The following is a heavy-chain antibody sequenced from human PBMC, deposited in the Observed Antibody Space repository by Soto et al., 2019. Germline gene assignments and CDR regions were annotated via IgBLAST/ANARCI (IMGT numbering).Heavy chain of an antibody. Sequence: GGSLRLSCAASGFTVSSNYMSWVRQAPGKGLEWVSVIYSGGSTFYVDSVKGRFTVSRDTSKNTVYLQMNSLTADDTGVYYCAGDPWTTGFWGQGTLVTVSS. CDR3: AGDPWTTGF. CDR1: GFTVSSNY. CDR2: IYSGGST. D-gene: IGHD4-17*01. J-gene: IGHJ4*02. V-gene: IGHV3-53*01.